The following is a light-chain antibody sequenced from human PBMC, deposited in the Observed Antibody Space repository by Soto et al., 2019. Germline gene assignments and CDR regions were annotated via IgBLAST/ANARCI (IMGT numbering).Light chain of an antibody. V-gene: IGLV1-47*01. Sequence: QSVLTQPPSASGTPGQRXTXSXXXXXXXIESNYVYWYQQPPGTAPKLLIYRNNQRPSGVPDRFSGSKSGTSASLAISGLRSEDEADYYCAAWDDSLSVVVFGGGTQLTVL. CDR1: XXXIESNY. CDR3: AAWDDSLSVVV. CDR2: RNN. J-gene: IGLJ2*01.